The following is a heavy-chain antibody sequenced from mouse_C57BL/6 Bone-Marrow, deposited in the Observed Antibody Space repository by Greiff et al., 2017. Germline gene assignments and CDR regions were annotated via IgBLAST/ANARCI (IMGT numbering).Heavy chain of an antibody. J-gene: IGHJ1*03. CDR3: AREHHYYGYWYFDV. V-gene: IGHV1-4*01. D-gene: IGHD2-1*01. CDR1: GYTFTSYT. Sequence: VQLQQSGAELARPGASVKMSCKASGYTFTSYTMHWVKQRPGQGLEWIGYINPSSGYTKYNQKFKDKATLTADNSSSTAYMQLSSLTSEDSAVYYCAREHHYYGYWYFDVWGTGTTVTVSS. CDR2: INPSSGYT.